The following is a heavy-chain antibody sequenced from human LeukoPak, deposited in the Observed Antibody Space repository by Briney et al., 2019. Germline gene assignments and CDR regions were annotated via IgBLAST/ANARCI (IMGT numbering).Heavy chain of an antibody. Sequence: GGSLRLSCAVSGFSVTNNYMSWVRQAPGKGLEWVSVFYVGGATYYADSVKGRFTISRDNAKNSLYLQMNSLGAEDTAVYYCARDNAFDFWGQGTVVTVSS. CDR2: FYVGGAT. CDR3: ARDNAFDF. V-gene: IGHV3-53*01. CDR1: GFSVTNNY. J-gene: IGHJ3*01.